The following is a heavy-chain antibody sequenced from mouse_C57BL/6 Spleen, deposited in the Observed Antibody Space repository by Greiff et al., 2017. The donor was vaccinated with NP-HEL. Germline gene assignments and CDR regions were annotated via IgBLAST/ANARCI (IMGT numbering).Heavy chain of an antibody. CDR1: GYTFTSYW. CDR2: IYPGNSDT. D-gene: IGHD1-1*01. CDR3: TRGPLYYYGSSYGYFDV. J-gene: IGHJ1*03. Sequence: EVQLQQSGTVLARPGASVKMSCKTSGYTFTSYWMHWVKQRPGQGLEWIGAIYPGNSDTSYNQKFKGKAKLTAVTSASTAYMELSSLTNEDSAVYYCTRGPLYYYGSSYGYFDVWGTGTTVTVSS. V-gene: IGHV1-5*01.